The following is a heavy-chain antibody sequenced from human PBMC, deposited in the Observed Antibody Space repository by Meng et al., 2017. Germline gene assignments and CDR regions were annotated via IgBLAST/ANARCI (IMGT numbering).Heavy chain of an antibody. Sequence: QIQRRQSGPGLVKPSLTLSLICDISGDSVSCNSAAWNWIRQSPSRGLEWLGRAYYRSKWYHDYAESVKSRISIDPDTSKNQFSLQLRSVTPEDSAVYYCARGSYSFDSWGQRTLVTVSS. V-gene: IGHV6-1*01. J-gene: IGHJ4*02. D-gene: IGHD1-26*01. CDR2: AYYRSKWYH. CDR3: ARGSYSFDS. CDR1: GDSVSCNSAA.